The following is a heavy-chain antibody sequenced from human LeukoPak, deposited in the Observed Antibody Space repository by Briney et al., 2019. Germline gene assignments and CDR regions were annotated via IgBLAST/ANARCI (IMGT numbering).Heavy chain of an antibody. CDR1: GSTFTWFL. D-gene: IGHD2-21*01. V-gene: IGHV1-46*01. Sequence: ASVKVSCKTYGSTFTWFLIHWVRQAPGQGLEWVGTINPRGDITSYAQRFQGRVTLTEDTSTSTFYIELSSLTSDDTAVYFCARPAYCDGTNCGYWLDPWGPGTLVTVSS. CDR2: INPRGDIT. J-gene: IGHJ5*02. CDR3: ARPAYCDGTNCGYWLDP.